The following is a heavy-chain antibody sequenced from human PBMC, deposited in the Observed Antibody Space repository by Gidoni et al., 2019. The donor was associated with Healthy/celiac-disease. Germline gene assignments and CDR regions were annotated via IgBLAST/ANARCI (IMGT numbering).Heavy chain of an antibody. Sequence: EVQLLESGGGLVQPGGSLRLSCAASGFPFSSYAMSWVRQAPGKGLEWVSAMSGSGGSTYYADSVKGRFTISRDNSKNTLYLQMNSLRAEDTAVYYCAKGTLRFLEWLLFNYWGQGTLVTVSS. J-gene: IGHJ4*02. CDR2: MSGSGGST. CDR1: GFPFSSYA. V-gene: IGHV3-23*01. CDR3: AKGTLRFLEWLLFNY. D-gene: IGHD3-3*01.